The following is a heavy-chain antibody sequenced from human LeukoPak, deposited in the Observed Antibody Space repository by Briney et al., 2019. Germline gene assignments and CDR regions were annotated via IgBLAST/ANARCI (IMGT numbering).Heavy chain of an antibody. CDR2: IYYTGST. CDR1: GGSISSSGYY. D-gene: IGHD1-26*01. CDR3: ARHPSEIGSYYFDL. Sequence: SSETLSLTCTVSGGSISSSGYYWRWIRQPPGKGLEWIGIIYYTGSTHYHPSLKSRVTISVDTSKNQFSLKLSSVTAADTAVYYCARHPSEIGSYYFDLWGRGTLVTVSS. J-gene: IGHJ2*01. V-gene: IGHV4-39*01.